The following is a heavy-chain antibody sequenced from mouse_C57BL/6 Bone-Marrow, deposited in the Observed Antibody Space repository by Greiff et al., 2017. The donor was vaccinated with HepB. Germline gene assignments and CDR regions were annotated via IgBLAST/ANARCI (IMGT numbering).Heavy chain of an antibody. CDR1: EYEFPSHD. V-gene: IGHV5-2*01. Sequence: VQGVESGGGLVQPGESLKLSCESNEYEFPSHDMSWVRKTPEKRLELVAAINSDGGSTYYTDTMERRFIISRDNTKKTLYLQMSSLRSEDTALYYCARPSTMVTTKDYWGQGTTLTVSS. CDR2: INSDGGST. J-gene: IGHJ2*01. CDR3: ARPSTMVTTKDY. D-gene: IGHD2-2*01.